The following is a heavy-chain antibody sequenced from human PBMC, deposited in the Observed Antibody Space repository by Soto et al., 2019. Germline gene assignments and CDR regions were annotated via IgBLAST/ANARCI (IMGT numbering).Heavy chain of an antibody. Sequence: GGSLILSCAASGFNLSTYEMNWVHQDPGTGLEWVAYIRRRGRTMYYADSMQGRFTISRDTAKNSLYLQMISLRAEDAAVDYCGREGIGHFDSSDDVPDDGFDVWGQGTMATVS. J-gene: IGHJ3*01. CDR1: GFNLSTYE. D-gene: IGHD3-22*01. V-gene: IGHV3-48*03. CDR3: GREGIGHFDSSDDVPDDGFDV. CDR2: IRRRGRTM.